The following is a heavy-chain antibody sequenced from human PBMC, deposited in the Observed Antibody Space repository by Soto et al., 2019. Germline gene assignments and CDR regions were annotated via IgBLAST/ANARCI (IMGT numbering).Heavy chain of an antibody. CDR3: AHSTSTRHYDFWSGPRPDV. CDR1: GFSLNTGGLG. V-gene: IGHV2-5*02. CDR2: IYWDDDK. J-gene: IGHJ6*02. Sequence: SGPTLVNPTQTLTLTCTFSGFSLNTGGLGVGWIRQPPGKALEWLALIYWDDDKRYSPSLKSRLTITKDTSKNQVVLTMTNMDPVDTATYYCAHSTSTRHYDFWSGPRPDVWGQGTTVTVSS. D-gene: IGHD3-3*01.